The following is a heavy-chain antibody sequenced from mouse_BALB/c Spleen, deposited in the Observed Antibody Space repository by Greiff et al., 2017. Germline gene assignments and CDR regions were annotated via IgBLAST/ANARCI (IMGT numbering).Heavy chain of an antibody. J-gene: IGHJ4*01. D-gene: IGHD2-2*01. CDR1: GYTFSSYW. V-gene: IGHV1-9*01. Sequence: QVQLQQSGAELMKPGASVKISCKATGYTFSSYWIEWVKQRPGHGLEWIGEILPGSGSTNYNEKFKGKATLTADKSSSTAYMQLSSLTSENSAVYFCARGKIYYGYDDYAMDYWGQGTSVTVSS. CDR2: ILPGSGST. CDR3: ARGKIYYGYDDYAMDY.